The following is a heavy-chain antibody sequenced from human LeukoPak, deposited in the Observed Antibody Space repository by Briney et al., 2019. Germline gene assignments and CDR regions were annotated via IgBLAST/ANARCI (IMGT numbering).Heavy chain of an antibody. V-gene: IGHV4-31*03. CDR3: ARLLVEDRWFDP. CDR1: GGSISSGGYY. J-gene: IGHJ5*02. Sequence: SETLSLTCTVSGGSISSGGYYWSWFRQHPGTGLEWIGYIYYSGSTYYNPSLKSRVTISVDTSKNQFSLKLSSVTAADTAVYYCARLLVEDRWFDPWGQGTLVTVSS. D-gene: IGHD6-6*01. CDR2: IYYSGST.